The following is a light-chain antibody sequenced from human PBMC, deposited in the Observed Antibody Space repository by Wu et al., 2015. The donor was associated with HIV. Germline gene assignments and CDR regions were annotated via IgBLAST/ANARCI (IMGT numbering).Light chain of an antibody. Sequence: EIVLTQSPGTLSLSPGESAALSCRASQTIIGAYLAWYQQKPGQAPRLLIYLTSTRATGVPDRFSGSGSGTDFTLTISRLEPEDFAVYYCQHYGSSTIATFGGGTKVEIK. CDR3: QHYGSSTIAT. V-gene: IGKV3-20*01. J-gene: IGKJ4*01. CDR2: LTS. CDR1: QTIIGAY.